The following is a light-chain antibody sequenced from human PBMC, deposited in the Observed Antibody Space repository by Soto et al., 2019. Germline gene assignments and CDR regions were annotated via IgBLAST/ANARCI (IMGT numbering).Light chain of an antibody. Sequence: DIQMTQSPSTLSGSVGDRVTIACRASQTISSWLAWYQQKPGKAPKLLIYKASTLKSGVPSRFSGSGSGTDFTHTIIGRQPEDVATYSCPLAAYFPISSAQGTRLEIK. CDR3: PLAAYFPIS. CDR1: QTISSW. J-gene: IGKJ5*01. CDR2: KAS. V-gene: IGKV1-5*03.